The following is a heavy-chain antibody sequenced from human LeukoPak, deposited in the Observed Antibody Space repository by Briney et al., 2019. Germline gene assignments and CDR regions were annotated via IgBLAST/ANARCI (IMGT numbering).Heavy chain of an antibody. J-gene: IGHJ5*02. CDR3: VRDRPHNCFDP. Sequence: GGSLRLSCAASEFTFRSHWMHWVRQVPGKGLVYIAYIDNDGTNTNYADSVKGRFTISRDNAKNTLYLQMNSLRVEDTAVYYCVRDRPHNCFDPWGQGTLVTVSS. CDR2: IDNDGTNT. D-gene: IGHD6-6*01. V-gene: IGHV3-74*01. CDR1: EFTFRSHW.